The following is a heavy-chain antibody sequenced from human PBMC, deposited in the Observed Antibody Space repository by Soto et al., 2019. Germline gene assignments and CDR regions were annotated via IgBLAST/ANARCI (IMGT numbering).Heavy chain of an antibody. CDR3: ARTRMIESWIDS. Sequence: SETLSLTCNVAGSSISSYYWSWIRQPPGKGLEWIGYVYYTGSTLYNPSRKSRVTISVDMSKKEFSLRLSSVIAADTAVYYCARTRMIESWIDSWGQGTPVTVS. J-gene: IGHJ4*02. V-gene: IGHV4-59*01. D-gene: IGHD3-16*01. CDR1: GSSISSYY. CDR2: VYYTGST.